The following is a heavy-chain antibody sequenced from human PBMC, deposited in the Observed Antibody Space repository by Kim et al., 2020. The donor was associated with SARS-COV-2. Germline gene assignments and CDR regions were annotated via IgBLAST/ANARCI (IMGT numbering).Heavy chain of an antibody. Sequence: ADLVRGRFTISGDNAKNSQYLQMNSLRAEDTAVYYCARGLGRYSGYDYDYWGQGTLVSVSS. J-gene: IGHJ4*02. V-gene: IGHV3-21*01. CDR3: ARGLGRYSGYDYDY. D-gene: IGHD5-12*01.